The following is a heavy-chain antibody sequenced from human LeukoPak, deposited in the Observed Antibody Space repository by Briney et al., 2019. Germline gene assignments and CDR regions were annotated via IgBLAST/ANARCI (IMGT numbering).Heavy chain of an antibody. V-gene: IGHV1-2*02. CDR1: GYTFTSYY. D-gene: IGHD2-15*01. J-gene: IGHJ4*02. Sequence: ASVKVSCKASGYTFTSYYMHWVRQAPGQGLEWVGWINPNSGGTNYAQKFRGRVTMTRDTSISTAYMELSSLRSDDTAVYYCARGAFGGPFFGNWGQGTLVTVSS. CDR2: INPNSGGT. CDR3: ARGAFGGPFFGN.